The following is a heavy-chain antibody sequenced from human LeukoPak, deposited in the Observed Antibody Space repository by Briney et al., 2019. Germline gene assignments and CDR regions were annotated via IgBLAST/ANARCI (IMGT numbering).Heavy chain of an antibody. CDR1: GGSISSYY. V-gene: IGHV4-59*08. Sequence: SETLSLTCAVYGGSISSYYWSWIRQPPGKGLEWIGYIYYSGSTNYNPSLKSRLTISLDASKNQFSLKLSSVTATDTAVYYCASLTTVTQGYFDSWGQGTLVTVSS. D-gene: IGHD4-17*01. CDR2: IYYSGST. J-gene: IGHJ4*02. CDR3: ASLTTVTQGYFDS.